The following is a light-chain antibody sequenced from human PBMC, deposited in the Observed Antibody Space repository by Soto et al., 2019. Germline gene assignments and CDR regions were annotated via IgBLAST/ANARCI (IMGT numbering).Light chain of an antibody. CDR2: GAS. Sequence: EIVMTQSPATLSVSPGETATLSCRASQSVSYNLAWYQQRPGQTPRLLIFGASTRATTIPARFSGSGSGTEFTLSISSLQSEDFAVYYCQQYNNWPWTFGQGTKVDI. V-gene: IGKV3-15*01. CDR3: QQYNNWPWT. J-gene: IGKJ1*01. CDR1: QSVSYN.